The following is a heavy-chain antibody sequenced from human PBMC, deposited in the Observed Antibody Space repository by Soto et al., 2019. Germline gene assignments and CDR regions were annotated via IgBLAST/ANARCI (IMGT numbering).Heavy chain of an antibody. D-gene: IGHD5-18*01. CDR2: MYYSGNS. CDR1: GGSISSSSYY. J-gene: IGHJ4*02. Sequence: SETLSLTCTVSGGSISSSSYYGGWIRQPPGKGLEWIGSMYYSGNSYYNPSLRSRVTISVDTSKNQFSLKLNSVTAADTAVYYCARLRGYSYGFVDYWGQGTLVTVSS. CDR3: ARLRGYSYGFVDY. V-gene: IGHV4-39*01.